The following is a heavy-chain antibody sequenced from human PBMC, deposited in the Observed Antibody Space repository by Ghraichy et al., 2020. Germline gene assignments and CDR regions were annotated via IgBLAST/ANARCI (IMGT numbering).Heavy chain of an antibody. CDR1: GFTFSSYA. CDR3: AKLVGATGHDAFDI. J-gene: IGHJ3*02. V-gene: IGHV3-23*01. D-gene: IGHD1-26*01. Sequence: ETLSLTCAASGFTFSSYAMSWVRQAPGKGLEWVSAISGSGGSTYYADSVKGRFTISRDNSKNTLYLQMNSLRAEDTAVYYCAKLVGATGHDAFDIWGQGTMVTVSS. CDR2: ISGSGGST.